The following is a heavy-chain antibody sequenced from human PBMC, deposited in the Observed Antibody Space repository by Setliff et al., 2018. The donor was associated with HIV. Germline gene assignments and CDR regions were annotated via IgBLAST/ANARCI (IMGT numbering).Heavy chain of an antibody. V-gene: IGHV4-31*02. CDR3: ARDIQAAGTGWFDP. D-gene: IGHD6-13*01. Sequence: TSETLSLTCTVSGGSISSGGYYWSWIRQHPGKGLEWIGYIYYSGSTYYNPALKRRVTISLDTSKNQFSLKLSSVTAADTAVYYCARDIQAAGTGWFDPWGQGTLVTVSS. CDR2: IYYSGST. CDR1: GGSISSGGYY. J-gene: IGHJ5*02.